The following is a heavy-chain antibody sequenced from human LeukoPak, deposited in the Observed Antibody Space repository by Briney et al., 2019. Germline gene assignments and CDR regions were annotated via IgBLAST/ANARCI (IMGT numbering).Heavy chain of an antibody. CDR1: GGSISSYY. D-gene: IGHD6-13*01. V-gene: IGHV4-59*01. Sequence: SETLSLTCTVSGGSISSYYWSWIRQPPGKGLEWIGYIYYSGSTNYNPSLKSRVTISVDTSKNQFSLRLSSVTAADTAVYYCARGTAAGTWAAFDIWGQGTMVTVSS. CDR3: ARGTAAGTWAAFDI. CDR2: IYYSGST. J-gene: IGHJ3*02.